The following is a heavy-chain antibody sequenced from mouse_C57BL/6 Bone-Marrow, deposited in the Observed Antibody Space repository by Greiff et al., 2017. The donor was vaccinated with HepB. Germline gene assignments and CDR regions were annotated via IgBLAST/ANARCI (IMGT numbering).Heavy chain of an antibody. CDR3: ARSVVRWEFDY. D-gene: IGHD1-1*01. CDR1: GYTFTDYY. J-gene: IGHJ2*01. V-gene: IGHV1-18*01. Sequence: EVQLQQPGPELVKPGASVKISCKASGYTFTDYYMAWVKQSHGKSLEWIGDINPNNGGTNYNQKFKGKATLTVDTSSSTAYMKLRSLTSEDTAVYYGARSVVRWEFDYWGQGTTLTVSS. CDR2: INPNNGGT.